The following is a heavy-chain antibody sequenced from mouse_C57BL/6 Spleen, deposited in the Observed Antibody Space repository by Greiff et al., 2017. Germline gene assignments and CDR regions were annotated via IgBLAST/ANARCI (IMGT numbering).Heavy chain of an antibody. CDR3: ARSRYDYDVDFDV. V-gene: IGHV1-18*01. J-gene: IGHJ1*03. CDR1: GYTFTDYK. D-gene: IGHD2-4*01. CDR2: INPYNGGT. Sequence: EVQLQQPGPELVKPGASVKISCKASGYTFTDYKMDWVKQSHGKGLEWIGDINPYNGGTNYNQKFKGKATLTVDKSSRTAYMELRSLTSEDTAVYYCARSRYDYDVDFDVWGTGTTVTSST.